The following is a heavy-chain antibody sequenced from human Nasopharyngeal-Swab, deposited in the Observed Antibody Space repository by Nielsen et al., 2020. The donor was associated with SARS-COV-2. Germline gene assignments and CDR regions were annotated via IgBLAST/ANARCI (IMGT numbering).Heavy chain of an antibody. CDR1: GFTFSNYN. CDR3: ARGAEVEWQRFSESDI. CDR2: ISRSGAYI. J-gene: IGHJ3*02. V-gene: IGHV3-21*01. Sequence: GGSLRLSCEASGFTFSNYNMNWVRQAPAKGLEWVSSISRSGAYIFYTESVEGRFTISRDNADNSLYLQMNNLRAEDTAVYYCARGAEVEWQRFSESDIWRQGTMVTVSS. D-gene: IGHD5-12*01.